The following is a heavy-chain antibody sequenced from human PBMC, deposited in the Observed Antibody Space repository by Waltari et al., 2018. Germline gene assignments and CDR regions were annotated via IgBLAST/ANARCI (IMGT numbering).Heavy chain of an antibody. CDR2: IRGSGNFT. J-gene: IGHJ4*02. CDR1: GFTFSSYA. V-gene: IGHV3-23*01. Sequence: EVQLLESGGGLVQPGGSLRLSCAASGFTFSSYAMSWVRQAPVQGLAWVSAIRGSGNFTYYADSVKGRFTISRDNSKNTLYLQMNSLIAEDTAIYYCAKETKDYWGQGTLVTVSS. CDR3: AKETKDY.